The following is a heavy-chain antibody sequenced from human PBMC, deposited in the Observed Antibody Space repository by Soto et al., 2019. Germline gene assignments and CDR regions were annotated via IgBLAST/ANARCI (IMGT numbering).Heavy chain of an antibody. Sequence: SETLSLTCTVSGGSISSYYWSWIRQPPGKGLEWIGYIYYSGSTNYNPSLKRRVTISVDTSKSQFYLKLSSVTAADTAVYYCARLLREGPQNYYYYMDVWGKGTTVTVSS. J-gene: IGHJ6*03. CDR2: IYYSGST. V-gene: IGHV4-59*08. CDR3: ARLLREGPQNYYYYMDV. D-gene: IGHD2-15*01. CDR1: GGSISSYY.